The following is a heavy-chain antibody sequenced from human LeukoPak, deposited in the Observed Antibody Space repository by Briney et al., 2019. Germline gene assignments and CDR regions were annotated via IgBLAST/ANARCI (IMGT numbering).Heavy chain of an antibody. D-gene: IGHD3-22*01. CDR3: ARGLITMIVVVSSFFDY. CDR2: VSGGSGST. V-gene: IGHV3-23*01. J-gene: IGHJ4*02. Sequence: GGSLRLSCAASGFTFSRYVMNWVRQAPGKGLEWVSTVSGGSGSTYYADSVKGRFTISRDNPKNTLYLQMNSLRAEDTAVYYCARGLITMIVVVSSFFDYWGQGTLVTVSS. CDR1: GFTFSRYV.